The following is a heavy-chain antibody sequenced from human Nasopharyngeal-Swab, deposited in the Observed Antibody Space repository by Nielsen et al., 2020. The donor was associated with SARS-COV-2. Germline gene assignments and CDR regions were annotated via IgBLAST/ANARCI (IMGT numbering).Heavy chain of an antibody. CDR2: IYPGDSDT. J-gene: IGHJ6*02. V-gene: IGHV5-51*01. Sequence: GESLKISCRTSGYSFTTKRIGWVRQMPGKGLEWVGSIYPGDSDTRYSPSVQGQVTISADKSISTAYLQWSSLRASDTAIYYCARVLPAGKSYYSGMDVWGQGTTVTVSS. CDR3: ARVLPAGKSYYSGMDV. D-gene: IGHD2-2*01. CDR1: GYSFTTKR.